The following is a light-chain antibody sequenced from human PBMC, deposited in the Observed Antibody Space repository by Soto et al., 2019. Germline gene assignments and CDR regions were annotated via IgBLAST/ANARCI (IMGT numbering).Light chain of an antibody. V-gene: IGKV1-39*01. CDR1: QSINTC. CDR2: GAS. J-gene: IGKJ2*01. Sequence: DIQMTQSPSSLSASLGDRVTITCQASQSINTCLNWYQQKPGKAPRLLIYGASNLQSGVPLRFSGSGFGTDFTLKISRVEADDVGVFYCMQSLHLPYTFGQGTKLDI. CDR3: MQSLHLPYT.